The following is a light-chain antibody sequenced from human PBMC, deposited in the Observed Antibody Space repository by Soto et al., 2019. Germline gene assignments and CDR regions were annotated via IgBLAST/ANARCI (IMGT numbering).Light chain of an antibody. CDR3: EAWDDSLNGVV. J-gene: IGLJ2*01. V-gene: IGLV1-44*01. Sequence: QSVLTQPPSASGTPGQRVTISCSGSSSNIAINAVNWYQQLPATAPKVLIYSNSQRPSGVPDRLSGSKSGTSASLAISGLQSEDEANYYCEAWDDSLNGVVFGGGTKLTVL. CDR2: SNS. CDR1: SSNIAINA.